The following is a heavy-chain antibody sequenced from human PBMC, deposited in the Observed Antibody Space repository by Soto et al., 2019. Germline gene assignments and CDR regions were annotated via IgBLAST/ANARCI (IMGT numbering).Heavy chain of an antibody. CDR2: ISFSGSYT. J-gene: IGHJ3*02. Sequence: EVQLLESGGGLVQPGGSLRLSCEASGFTFSSYGMGWVRQAPGKGLEWVSSISFSGSYTYYADSVKGRFTFSRDNSKNTLYRQMNSLRVEDTALYYCAKDSVSGRRVSQGGAFDIWGQGTVVTVSS. D-gene: IGHD6-6*01. CDR3: AKDSVSGRRVSQGGAFDI. CDR1: GFTFSSYG. V-gene: IGHV3-23*01.